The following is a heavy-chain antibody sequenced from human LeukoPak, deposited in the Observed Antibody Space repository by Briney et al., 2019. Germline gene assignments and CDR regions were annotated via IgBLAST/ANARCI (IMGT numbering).Heavy chain of an antibody. V-gene: IGHV3-30*18. CDR1: GFTFSSYG. Sequence: GGSLRLSCATSGFTFSSYGMHWVRQAPGNGLEWVALISYDGSKKYYADSVKGRFTISRDNSKNTLYLQVNSLRPEDTAVYYCAKSSDILTGYYSYFEYWGQGTLVTVSS. CDR3: AKSSDILTGYYSYFEY. D-gene: IGHD3-9*01. CDR2: ISYDGSKK. J-gene: IGHJ4*02.